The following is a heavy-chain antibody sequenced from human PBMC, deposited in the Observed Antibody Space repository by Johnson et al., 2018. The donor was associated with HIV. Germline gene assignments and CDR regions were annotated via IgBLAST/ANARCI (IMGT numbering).Heavy chain of an antibody. J-gene: IGHJ3*02. CDR3: AKNNEENNWDARVEDAFEI. V-gene: IGHV3-30*02. Sequence: QVQLVESGGGVVQPGGSLRLSCVASGFTFSSYGMHWVRQAPGKGLEWVAFIRYDGSNKYYAYSVKGRFTISRDNSKNTLYLQMNNLRPEYTAVYYCAKNNEENNWDARVEDAFEIWGQGTMVTGSS. CDR2: IRYDGSNK. D-gene: IGHD1-20*01. CDR1: GFTFSSYG.